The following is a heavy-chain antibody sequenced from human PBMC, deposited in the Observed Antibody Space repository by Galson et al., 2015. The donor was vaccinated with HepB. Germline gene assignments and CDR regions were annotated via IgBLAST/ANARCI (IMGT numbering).Heavy chain of an antibody. J-gene: IGHJ4*02. Sequence: SVKVSCKASEHIFTGYYIHWVRQAPGQGLVWMGRINPNTGDANYAQKFQGRVTMTREPSIRTAYMELTRLRSDATAVYYCAPPPGGGDADYGLFDSWGQGTLVTVSS. CDR1: EHIFTGYY. V-gene: IGHV1-2*06. CDR3: APPPGGGDADYGLFDS. CDR2: INPNTGDA. D-gene: IGHD4-17*01.